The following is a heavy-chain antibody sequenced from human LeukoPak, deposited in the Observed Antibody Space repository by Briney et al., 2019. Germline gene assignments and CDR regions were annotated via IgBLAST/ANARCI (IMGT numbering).Heavy chain of an antibody. CDR2: INPSGGST. CDR3: ARAQSTVVTPYYYYGMGV. CDR1: GYTFTSYY. Sequence: ASVKVSCKASGYTFTSYYMHWVRQAPGQGLEWMGIINPSGGSTSYAQKFQGRVTMTRDTSTSTVYMELSSLRSEDTAVYYCARAQSTVVTPYYYYGMGVWGQGTTVTVSS. J-gene: IGHJ6*02. D-gene: IGHD4-23*01. V-gene: IGHV1-46*01.